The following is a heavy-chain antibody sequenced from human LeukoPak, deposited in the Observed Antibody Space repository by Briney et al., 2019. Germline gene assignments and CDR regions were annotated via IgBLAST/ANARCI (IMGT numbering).Heavy chain of an antibody. V-gene: IGHV3-30*02. CDR2: IRYDGTNK. CDR1: GFTFSSSA. D-gene: IGHD5-18*01. CDR3: AKGDTYGLVY. J-gene: IGHJ4*02. Sequence: PGGSLRLSCAASGFTFSSSAMHWVRQAPGKGLEWVAFIRYDGTNKYYVDSEKGRFTISRDNSRNILYLQMNSLTAEDTAVYYCAKGDTYGLVYWGQGTLVTVSS.